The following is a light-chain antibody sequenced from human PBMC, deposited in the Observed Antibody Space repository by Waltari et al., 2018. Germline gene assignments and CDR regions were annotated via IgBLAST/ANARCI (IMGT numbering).Light chain of an antibody. V-gene: IGLV4-69*01. CDR2: LNSDGTY. CDR1: SGYSNYA. CDR3: QTSVI. J-gene: IGLJ2*01. Sequence: QLVLTQSPSASASLGASVKLTCTLNSGYSNYAIGWHQQQPGKGPRHLMKLNSDGTYTKGDGIPDRFSVSSSGAGRYLTISSRQSEDEADYYGQTSVIFGRGTKLTVL.